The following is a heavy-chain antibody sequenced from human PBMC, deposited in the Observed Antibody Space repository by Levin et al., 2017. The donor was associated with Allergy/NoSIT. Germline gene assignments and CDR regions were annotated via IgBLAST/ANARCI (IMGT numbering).Heavy chain of an antibody. Sequence: GGSLRLSCAASGFTFSSYGMHWVRQAPGKGLEWVAVISYDGSNKYYADSVKGRFTISRDNSKNTLYLRMNSLRAEDTAVYYCAKNSCSSTSCYSNWFDPWGQGTLVTVSS. CDR1: GFTFSSYG. CDR3: AKNSCSSTSCYSNWFDP. D-gene: IGHD2-2*01. J-gene: IGHJ5*02. V-gene: IGHV3-30*18. CDR2: ISYDGSNK.